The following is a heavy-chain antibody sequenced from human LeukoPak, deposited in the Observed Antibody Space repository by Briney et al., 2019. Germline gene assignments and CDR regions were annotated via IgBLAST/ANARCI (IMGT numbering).Heavy chain of an antibody. Sequence: PSETLSLTCTVSGGSISGYYWSWIRQSPGEGLEWIGYIYYSGSTNYNPSLKSRVTISVDTSKNQFSLKLSSVTAADTAVYYCARGYGSQDYWGQGTLVTVSS. J-gene: IGHJ4*02. CDR3: ARGYGSQDY. D-gene: IGHD3-10*01. CDR1: GGSISGYY. V-gene: IGHV4-59*01. CDR2: IYYSGST.